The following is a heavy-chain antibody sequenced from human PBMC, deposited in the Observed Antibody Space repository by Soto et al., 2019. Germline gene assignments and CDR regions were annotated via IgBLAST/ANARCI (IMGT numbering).Heavy chain of an antibody. Sequence: QVQLQQWGAGLLKPLETLSLTCAVYGGSFSGYYWSWIRQPPGKGLEWIGEINHSGSTNYNPSLKSRVTISVDTSKNQFSLKLSSVTAADTAVYYCARAQYYYDSSGYYYFDYWGQGTLVTVSS. CDR2: INHSGST. CDR1: GGSFSGYY. D-gene: IGHD3-22*01. CDR3: ARAQYYYDSSGYYYFDY. V-gene: IGHV4-34*01. J-gene: IGHJ4*02.